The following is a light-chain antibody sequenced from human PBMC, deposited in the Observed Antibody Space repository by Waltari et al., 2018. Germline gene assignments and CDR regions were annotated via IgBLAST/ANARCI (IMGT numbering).Light chain of an antibody. Sequence: QSVLTQPPSASGTTGQRVTIPCSGSSSNIGSNTGNWYQQRPGTAPKLLIYSNNQRPSVVPYRFSGSKSGTSASLAISGLQSEDEADYYCAAWDDSLNGRVFGGGTKLTVL. V-gene: IGLV1-44*01. CDR3: AAWDDSLNGRV. CDR1: SSNIGSNT. J-gene: IGLJ3*02. CDR2: SNN.